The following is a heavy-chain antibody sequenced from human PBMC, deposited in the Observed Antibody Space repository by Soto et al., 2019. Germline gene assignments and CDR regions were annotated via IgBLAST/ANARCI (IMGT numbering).Heavy chain of an antibody. V-gene: IGHV4-30-2*01. Sequence: SETLSLTCAVSGGSISSGGYSWSWIRQPPGKGLEWIGYIYYSGSTYYNPSLKSRVTISVDRSKNQFSLKLSSVTAADTAVYFCAMSYYDTNGYSLDPWGLGTLVTVSS. CDR1: GGSISSGGYS. J-gene: IGHJ5*02. D-gene: IGHD3-16*01. CDR2: IYYSGST. CDR3: AMSYYDTNGYSLDP.